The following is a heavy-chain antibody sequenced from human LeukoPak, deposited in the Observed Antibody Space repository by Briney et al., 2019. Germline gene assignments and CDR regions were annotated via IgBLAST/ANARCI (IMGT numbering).Heavy chain of an antibody. J-gene: IGHJ5*02. CDR1: GGSISSYY. CDR3: ARDLDVATKDNRFDP. V-gene: IGHV4-59*01. CDR2: IYYSGST. D-gene: IGHD5-12*01. Sequence: NPSETLSLTCTVSGGSISSYYWSWIRQPPGKGLEWIGYIYYSGSTNYNPSLKSRVTISVDTSKNQFSLKLSSVTAADTAVYYCARDLDVATKDNRFDPWGQGTLVTVSS.